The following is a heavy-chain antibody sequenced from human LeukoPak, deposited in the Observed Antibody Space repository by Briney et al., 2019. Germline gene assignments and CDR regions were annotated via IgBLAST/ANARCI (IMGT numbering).Heavy chain of an antibody. CDR3: VRDLDY. Sequence: GGSLRLSCVASGFTFGKYWMSWVRQAPGKGLEWVANIKQDGGDKYYVDSVKGRFTISRDNAKNSLYLQMNSLRAEDTAMYYCVRDLDYWGQGTLVTVSS. V-gene: IGHV3-7*03. CDR1: GFTFGKYW. J-gene: IGHJ4*02. CDR2: IKQDGGDK.